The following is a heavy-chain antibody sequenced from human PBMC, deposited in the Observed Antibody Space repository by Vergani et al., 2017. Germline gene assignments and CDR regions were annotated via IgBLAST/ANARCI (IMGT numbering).Heavy chain of an antibody. CDR1: GYSISSGYY. Sequence: QVQLQQWGAGLLKPSETLSLTCAVSGYSISSGYYWGWIRQPPGKGLEWIGSIYHSGSTYYNPSLKSRVTISVDTSKNQFSLKLSSVTAADTAVYYCARDYGGNSGAFDYWGQGTLVTVSS. J-gene: IGHJ4*02. D-gene: IGHD4-23*01. CDR2: IYHSGST. V-gene: IGHV4-38-2*01. CDR3: ARDYGGNSGAFDY.